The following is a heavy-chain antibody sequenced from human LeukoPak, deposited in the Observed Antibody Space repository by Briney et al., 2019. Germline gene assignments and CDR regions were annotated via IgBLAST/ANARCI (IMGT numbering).Heavy chain of an antibody. CDR3: ARGRYSSGWGFDY. D-gene: IGHD6-19*01. CDR1: GFTFSSYE. V-gene: IGHV3-48*03. Sequence: GGSLRLSCAASGFTFSSYEMNWVRQAPGKGVEWVSYISSSGSTIYYADSVKGRFTISRDNAKNSLYLQMNGLRAEDTAVYYCARGRYSSGWGFDYWGQGTLVTVSS. J-gene: IGHJ4*02. CDR2: ISSSGSTI.